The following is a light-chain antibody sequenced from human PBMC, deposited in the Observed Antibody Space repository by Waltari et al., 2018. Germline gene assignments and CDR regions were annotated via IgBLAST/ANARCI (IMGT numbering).Light chain of an antibody. CDR1: NNNVCHQG. Sequence: QAGLTQPPSVSKGLGQTATLTCTGNNNNVCHQGAAWLQQHPGHPPKLLSYRNNNRPSGISEKFSASRSGNTASLTITGLQPEDEADYYCSAWDSNLSAWVFGGGTKLTVL. CDR2: RNN. V-gene: IGLV10-54*04. CDR3: SAWDSNLSAWV. J-gene: IGLJ3*02.